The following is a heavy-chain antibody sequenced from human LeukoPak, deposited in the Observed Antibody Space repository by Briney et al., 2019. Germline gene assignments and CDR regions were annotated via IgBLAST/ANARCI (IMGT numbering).Heavy chain of an antibody. D-gene: IGHD6-19*01. CDR1: GGSISSYY. CDR3: ARQTLYASGWFPPDY. V-gene: IGHV4-59*08. Sequence: PSETLSLTCTVSGGSISSYYWSWIRQPPGKELEWIGYIYYSGSTNYNPSLKSRVTISVDTSKNQFSLKLRSVTVSDTAVYYCARQTLYASGWFPPDYWGQGTLVIVSS. CDR2: IYYSGST. J-gene: IGHJ4*02.